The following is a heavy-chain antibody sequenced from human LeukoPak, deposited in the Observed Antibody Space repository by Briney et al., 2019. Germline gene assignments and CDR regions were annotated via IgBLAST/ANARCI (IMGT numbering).Heavy chain of an antibody. CDR2: IIPIFGTA. CDR1: VGTLSSYA. V-gene: IGHV1-69*13. CDR3: AREGKAVAGLDY. Sequence: GASVKVSCKASVGTLSSYAISWVRQAPRQGLEWMGGIIPIFGTANYAQKCQGTVTITPDEYTRTAYMELSSLSSAATAVYLCAREGKAVAGLDYWGQGTLVTVSS. D-gene: IGHD6-19*01. J-gene: IGHJ4*02.